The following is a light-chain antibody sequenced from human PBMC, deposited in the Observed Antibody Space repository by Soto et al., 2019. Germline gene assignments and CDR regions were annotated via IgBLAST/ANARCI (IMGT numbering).Light chain of an antibody. CDR3: TSYTISGTLV. J-gene: IGLJ1*01. CDR2: DVS. CDR1: SSDIGAYNY. V-gene: IGLV2-14*01. Sequence: QCVLTQPASVSGSPGQSITISCPGTSSDIGAYNYVSWYQQLPGKAPKLMISDVSNRPSGVSNRFSGSKSGSAASLTIPGLQAEDEADFYCTSYTISGTLVFGTGTKVTVL.